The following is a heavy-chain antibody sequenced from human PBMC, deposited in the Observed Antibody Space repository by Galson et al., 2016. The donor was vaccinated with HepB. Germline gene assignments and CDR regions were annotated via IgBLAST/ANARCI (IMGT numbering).Heavy chain of an antibody. CDR3: ASGYTSGV. D-gene: IGHD6-19*01. CDR1: GFTISAYW. Sequence: LRLSCAASGFTISAYWMSWVRQAPGKGVEWVASINPDASGKYYVDSVKGRFSISRDNVKNTLWLQMSGLRVDDTSMYYCASGYTSGVWGQGTMVTVSS. V-gene: IGHV3-7*01. J-gene: IGHJ3*01. CDR2: INPDASGK.